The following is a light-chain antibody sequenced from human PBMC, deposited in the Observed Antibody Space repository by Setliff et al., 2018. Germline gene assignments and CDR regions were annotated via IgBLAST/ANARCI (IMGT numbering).Light chain of an antibody. CDR2: DVS. CDR3: CSYGGTLYV. J-gene: IGLJ1*01. V-gene: IGLV2-11*01. Sequence: QSALTQPRSVSGSPGQSVTISCTGTSSDVGGYNSVSWYQQHPDKPPKLIIYDVSTRPSGVPDRFSGSKSGNTASLTISGLQAEDEADYYCCSYGGTLYVFGTG. CDR1: SSDVGGYNS.